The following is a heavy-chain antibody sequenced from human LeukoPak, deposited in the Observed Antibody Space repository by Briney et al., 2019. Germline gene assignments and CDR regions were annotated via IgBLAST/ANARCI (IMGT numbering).Heavy chain of an antibody. D-gene: IGHD2-2*01. V-gene: IGHV1-69*05. CDR1: GGTFSSYA. CDR3: ARGGVGYCSSTSCYPYYYYYYMDV. Sequence: SVKVSCKASGGTFSSYAISWVRQAPGQGLKWMGGIIPIFGTANYAQKFQSRVTITTDESTSTAYMELSSLRSEDTAVYYCARGGVGYCSSTSCYPYYYYYYMDVWGKGTTVTVSS. CDR2: IIPIFGTA. J-gene: IGHJ6*03.